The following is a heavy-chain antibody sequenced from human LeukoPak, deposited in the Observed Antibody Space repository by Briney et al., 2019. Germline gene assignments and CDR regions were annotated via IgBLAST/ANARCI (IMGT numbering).Heavy chain of an antibody. Sequence: PGGSLRLSCAASGFTFSSYGMHWVRQAPGKGLEWVAVISYDGSNKYYADSVKGRFTISRDNSKNTLYLQMNSLRAEDTAVYYCAKDLPPFYSYGPPGDYWGQGTLVTVSS. CDR2: ISYDGSNK. J-gene: IGHJ4*02. D-gene: IGHD5-18*01. CDR1: GFTFSSYG. CDR3: AKDLPPFYSYGPPGDY. V-gene: IGHV3-30*18.